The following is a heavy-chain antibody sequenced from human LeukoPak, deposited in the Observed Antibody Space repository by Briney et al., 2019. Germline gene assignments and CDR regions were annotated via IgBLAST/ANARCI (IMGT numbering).Heavy chain of an antibody. CDR2: INSDGSST. Sequence: GSLRLSCAASGFTFSSYWMHWVRQAPGMGLVWVSRINSDGSSTSYADSVKGRFTISRDNAKNTLYLQMNSLRAEDTAVYYCARVWTYCSSTSCYTDDAFDIWGQGTMVTVSS. CDR1: GFTFSSYW. D-gene: IGHD2-2*02. V-gene: IGHV3-74*01. J-gene: IGHJ3*02. CDR3: ARVWTYCSSTSCYTDDAFDI.